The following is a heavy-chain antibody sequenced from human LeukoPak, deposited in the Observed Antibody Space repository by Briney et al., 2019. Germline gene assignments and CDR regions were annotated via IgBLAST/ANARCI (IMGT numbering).Heavy chain of an antibody. Sequence: GGSLRLSCAASGFTFSGYWMHWVRQAPGKGLVWVSRINSDGSSTSYADSLKGRFTISRDNAKNSLYLQMNSLRAEDTALYYCAKDLQEIGGSAFDIWGQGTMVTVSS. CDR2: INSDGSST. V-gene: IGHV3-74*01. CDR3: AKDLQEIGGSAFDI. J-gene: IGHJ3*02. CDR1: GFTFSGYW. D-gene: IGHD5-24*01.